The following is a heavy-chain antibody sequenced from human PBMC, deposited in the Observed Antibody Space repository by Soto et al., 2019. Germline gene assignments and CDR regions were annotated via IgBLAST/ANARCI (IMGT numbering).Heavy chain of an antibody. J-gene: IGHJ4*02. CDR1: GFSLSTSGVG. Sequence: QITLKESGPTLVKPTQTLTLTCTFSGFSLSTSGVGVGWIRQPPGKALEWLALIYWDDDKRYSPSLKSRLTLTKDTSKNQVVLTLTSMDPVDTATYYCAHVDRSTAMISDFDYWGQGSLVTVSS. D-gene: IGHD5-18*01. CDR2: IYWDDDK. CDR3: AHVDRSTAMISDFDY. V-gene: IGHV2-5*02.